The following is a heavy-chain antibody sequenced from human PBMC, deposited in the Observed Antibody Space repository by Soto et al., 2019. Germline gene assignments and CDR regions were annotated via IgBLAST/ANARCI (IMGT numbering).Heavy chain of an antibody. J-gene: IGHJ4*02. CDR2: IVVGSGNT. D-gene: IGHD6-13*01. V-gene: IGHV1-58*01. CDR3: AAAPSSSWYNPYFDY. Sequence: GASVKVSCKASGFTFTSSAVQWVRQARGQRLEWIGWIVVGSGNTNYAQKFQERVTITRDMSTSTAYMELSSLRSEDTAVYYCAAAPSSSWYNPYFDYWGQGTLVTVSS. CDR1: GFTFTSSA.